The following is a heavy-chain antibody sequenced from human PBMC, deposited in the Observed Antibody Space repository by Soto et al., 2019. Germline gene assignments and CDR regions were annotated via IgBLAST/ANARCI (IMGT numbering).Heavy chain of an antibody. D-gene: IGHD2-8*01. V-gene: IGHV3-21*01. J-gene: IGHJ6*02. CDR3: ASNTEDVLIWRGYYYYGMDV. CDR1: GFTFSTYA. CDR2: ISSSSSYI. Sequence: GSLRLSCAASGFTFSTYAMSWVRQAPGKGLDCVSSISSSSSYIYYADSVKGRFTISRDNAKNSLYLQMNSLRAEDTAVYYCASNTEDVLIWRGYYYYGMDVWGQGTTVTVSS.